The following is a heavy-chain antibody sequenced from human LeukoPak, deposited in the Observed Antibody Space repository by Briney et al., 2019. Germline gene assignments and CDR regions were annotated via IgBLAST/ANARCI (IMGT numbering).Heavy chain of an antibody. CDR2: IYYNGNT. CDR1: GGSISSYY. Sequence: SETLSLTCTVSGGSISSYYWSWIRQPPGKGLEWIAYIYYNGNTKYNPSLKSRATISADTSKNQFSLKVNSVTAADTAVYYCARLAAGPNTRYFDLWGRGTRVTVSS. D-gene: IGHD6-6*01. V-gene: IGHV4-59*01. CDR3: ARLAAGPNTRYFDL. J-gene: IGHJ2*01.